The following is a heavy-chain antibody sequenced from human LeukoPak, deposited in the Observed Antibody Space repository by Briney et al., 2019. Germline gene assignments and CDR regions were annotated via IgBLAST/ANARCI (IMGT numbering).Heavy chain of an antibody. J-gene: IGHJ4*02. CDR3: ARVGGSYYFDY. CDR1: GGSFSGYY. V-gene: IGHV4-31*11. Sequence: SETLSLTCAVYGGSFSGYYWSWIRQHPGKGLEWIGYIYYSGSTYYNPSLKSRVTISVDTSKNQFSLKLSSVTAADTAVYYCARVGGSYYFDYWGQGTLVTVSS. D-gene: IGHD1-26*01. CDR2: IYYSGST.